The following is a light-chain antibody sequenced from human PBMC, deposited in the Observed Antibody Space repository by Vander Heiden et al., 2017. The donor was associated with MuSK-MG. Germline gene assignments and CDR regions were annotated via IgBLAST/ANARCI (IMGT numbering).Light chain of an antibody. J-gene: IGKJ2*01. CDR2: GAS. CDR3: HQDEIWPGHT. V-gene: IGKV3-15*01. CDR1: QSVYSD. Sequence: EIEMTQSPATLSVSPGERATLSCRASQSVYSDLAWYQQKPGQAPRLLIYGASTRATGVPARFSGSGYGTEFTLTISTQQSEDFAVYYCHQDEIWPGHTFGQGTKLEIK.